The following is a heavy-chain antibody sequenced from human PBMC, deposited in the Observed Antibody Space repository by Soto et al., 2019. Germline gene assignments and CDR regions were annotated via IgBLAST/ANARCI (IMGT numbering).Heavy chain of an antibody. CDR3: ARGGCSGGSCYPAHFDY. CDR1: SGSISSSNW. Sequence: SETLSLTCAVSSGSISSSNWWSWVRQPPGKGLEWIGEIYHSGSTNYNPSLKSRVTISVDKSKNQFSLKLSSVTAADTAVYYCARGGCSGGSCYPAHFDYWGQGTLVTVSS. J-gene: IGHJ4*02. CDR2: IYHSGST. D-gene: IGHD2-15*01. V-gene: IGHV4-4*02.